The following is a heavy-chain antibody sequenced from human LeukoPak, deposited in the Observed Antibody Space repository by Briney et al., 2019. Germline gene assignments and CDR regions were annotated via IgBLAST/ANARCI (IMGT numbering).Heavy chain of an antibody. CDR1: GGSISSGGYY. D-gene: IGHD5-12*01. CDR3: ARGGYVNNWFDP. Sequence: SETLSLTCTVSGGSISSGGYYWSWIRQHPGKGLEWIGYIYYSGSTYYNPSLKSRVTISADTSKNQFSLKLSSVTAADTAVYYCARGGYVNNWFDPWGQGTLVTVSS. V-gene: IGHV4-31*03. CDR2: IYYSGST. J-gene: IGHJ5*02.